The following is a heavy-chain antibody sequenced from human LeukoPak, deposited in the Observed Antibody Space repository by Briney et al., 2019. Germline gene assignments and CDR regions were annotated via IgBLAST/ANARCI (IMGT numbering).Heavy chain of an antibody. D-gene: IGHD3/OR15-3a*01. CDR2: IYPGDSDT. V-gene: IGHV5-51*01. J-gene: IGHJ5*02. Sequence: GESLKISCKGSGYSFTNYWIGWVRQMPGKGLEWMGIIYPGDSDTRYSPSFQGQVTISADKSISTAYLQWSSLKASDTAMYYCARSIGRTGYYNPYWFDPWGQGTLVTVSS. CDR3: ARSIGRTGYYNPYWFDP. CDR1: GYSFTNYW.